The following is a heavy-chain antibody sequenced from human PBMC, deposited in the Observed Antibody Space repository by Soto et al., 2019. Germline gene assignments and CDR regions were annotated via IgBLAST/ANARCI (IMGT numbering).Heavy chain of an antibody. Sequence: GGSLRLSCAASGFTFSSYDMHWVRQAPGKGLEWVAVIWFDGSNKYYADSVKGRFTISRDNSKNTLYLQMNSLRAEDTAVYYCARVAYSSGWSEWFDHWGQGPLVTVSS. J-gene: IGHJ5*02. CDR3: ARVAYSSGWSEWFDH. D-gene: IGHD6-19*01. V-gene: IGHV3-33*01. CDR2: IWFDGSNK. CDR1: GFTFSSYD.